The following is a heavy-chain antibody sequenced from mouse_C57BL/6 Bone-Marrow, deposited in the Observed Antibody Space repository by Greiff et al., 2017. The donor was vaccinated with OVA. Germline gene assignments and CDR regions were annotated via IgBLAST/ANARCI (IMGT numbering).Heavy chain of an antibody. D-gene: IGHD3-2*02. CDR1: GYAFSSSW. J-gene: IGHJ2*01. V-gene: IGHV1-82*01. CDR3: ARQLKGD. CDR2: IYPGDGDT. Sequence: VQLQQSGPELVKPGASVKISCKASGYAFSSSWMNWVKQRPGQGLEWIGRIYPGDGDTNYNGKFKGKATLTADKSSSTAYMQLSSLTSEDSAVYFCARQLKGDWGKGTTLTVSS.